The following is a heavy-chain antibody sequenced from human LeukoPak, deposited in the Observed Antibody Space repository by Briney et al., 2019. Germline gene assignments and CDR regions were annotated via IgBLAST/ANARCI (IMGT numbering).Heavy chain of an antibody. Sequence: GGSLRLSCAASGFTFSSYSMNWVRQAPGKGLEWVSSISSSDTYIYHADSVKGRFTISRDNAKNSLYLQMNSLRVEDTAVYYCARVGYSSSWYHYYYGMDVWGKGTTVTVSS. D-gene: IGHD6-13*01. J-gene: IGHJ6*04. CDR2: ISSSDTYI. CDR1: GFTFSSYS. CDR3: ARVGYSSSWYHYYYGMDV. V-gene: IGHV3-21*01.